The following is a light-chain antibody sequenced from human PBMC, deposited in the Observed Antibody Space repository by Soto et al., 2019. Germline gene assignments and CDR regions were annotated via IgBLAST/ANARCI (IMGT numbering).Light chain of an antibody. CDR1: NSDVGIYDF. CDR3: ISYTSDDVRYV. V-gene: IGLV2-14*01. CDR2: EVS. J-gene: IGLJ1*01. Sequence: SALTQPASVSGTPGQSITISCTGSNSDVGIYDFVSWYQHHPGRAPKLIVSEVSHRPSGVSNRFSGSKSGNTASLTISGLPSEDEADYYCISYTSDDVRYVFGTGTKLTVL.